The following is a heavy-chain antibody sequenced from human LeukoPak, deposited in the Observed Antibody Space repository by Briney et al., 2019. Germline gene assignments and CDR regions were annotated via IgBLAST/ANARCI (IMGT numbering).Heavy chain of an antibody. CDR2: INQDGSEK. Sequence: PGGSLRLSCAASGFSFRSYWMSWVRQAPGKGLEWVANINQDGSEKYYVDSVKGRFTISRDNAKNSLYLQMNSLRAEDTALYYCARGGLLWFGEFGGYMDVWGKGTTVTVSS. CDR1: GFSFRSYW. V-gene: IGHV3-7*03. D-gene: IGHD3-10*01. J-gene: IGHJ6*03. CDR3: ARGGLLWFGEFGGYMDV.